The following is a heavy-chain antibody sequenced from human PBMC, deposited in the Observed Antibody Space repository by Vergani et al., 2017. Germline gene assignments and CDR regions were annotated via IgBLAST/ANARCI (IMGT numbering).Heavy chain of an antibody. CDR2: ISSSSSYT. CDR3: ARSLYYYDSSGYYVGY. Sequence: QVQLVESGGGLVKPGGSLRLSCAASGFTFSDYYMSWIRQAPGKGLEWVSYISSSSSYTNYADSVKGRFTISRDNAKNSLYLQMNSLRAEDTAVYYCARSLYYYDSSGYYVGYWGQGTLVTVSS. V-gene: IGHV3-11*05. CDR1: GFTFSDYY. J-gene: IGHJ4*02. D-gene: IGHD3-22*01.